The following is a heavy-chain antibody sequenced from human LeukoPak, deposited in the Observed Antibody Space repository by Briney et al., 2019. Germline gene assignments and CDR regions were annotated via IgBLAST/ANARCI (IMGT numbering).Heavy chain of an antibody. CDR3: ASTSIAARRADFHH. D-gene: IGHD6-6*01. CDR2: INSNSGGT. CDR1: GYTFTDYY. J-gene: IGHJ4*02. V-gene: IGHV1-2*02. Sequence: ASVKVSCKTSGYTFTDYYIHWMRQAPGQGLEWMGWINSNSGGTSYAQKFQGRVTLTRDTPTRTAFMELNRLTSDDTAVYYCASTSIAARRADFHHWRQGTVVTVSS.